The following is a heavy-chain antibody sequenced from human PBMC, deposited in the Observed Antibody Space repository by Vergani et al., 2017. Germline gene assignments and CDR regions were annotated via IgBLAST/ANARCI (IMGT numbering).Heavy chain of an antibody. CDR3: VRPIGDIAVTAILY. J-gene: IGHJ4*02. Sequence: EVQLVQSEVEVKKPGESLRISCKASGYTFTNYWIGWVRQLPGKGLEWMGIIYPGDSETKYNPAFRGQVTISADKSITTAYVQWTSLRASDTGMYYCVRPIGDIAVTAILYWGQGTLVTVSS. CDR2: IYPGDSET. CDR1: GYTFTNYW. D-gene: IGHD2-21*02. V-gene: IGHV5-51*03.